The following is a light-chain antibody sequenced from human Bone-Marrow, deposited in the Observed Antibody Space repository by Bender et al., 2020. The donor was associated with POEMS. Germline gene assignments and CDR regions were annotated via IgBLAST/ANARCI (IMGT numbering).Light chain of an antibody. Sequence: SYVLTQPPSVSVAPGKTARITCGGNNIASKSVHWYRQRPGQAPVLVVYDDSDRPSGIPERFSGSNSGNTASLTISGLQTEDEGDYYCCSFAGNYAFVFGPGTTVSVL. J-gene: IGLJ1*01. CDR3: CSFAGNYAFV. V-gene: IGLV3-21*03. CDR2: DDS. CDR1: NIASKS.